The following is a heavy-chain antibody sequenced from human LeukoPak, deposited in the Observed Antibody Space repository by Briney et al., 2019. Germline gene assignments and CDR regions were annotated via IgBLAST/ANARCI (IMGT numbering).Heavy chain of an antibody. Sequence: GGSLRLSCAASGFTFSGSAMHWVRQASGKGLEWVGRIRSKANSYATAYAASVKGRFTISRDDSKNTAYLQMNSLKTEDTAVYYCTRPLLLWLGEQDYGMDVWGQGTTVTVSS. CDR2: IRSKANSYAT. J-gene: IGHJ6*02. D-gene: IGHD3-10*01. CDR3: TRPLLLWLGEQDYGMDV. CDR1: GFTFSGSA. V-gene: IGHV3-73*01.